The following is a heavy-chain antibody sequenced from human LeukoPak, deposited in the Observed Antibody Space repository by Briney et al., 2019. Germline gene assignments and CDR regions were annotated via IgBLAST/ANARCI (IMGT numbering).Heavy chain of an antibody. J-gene: IGHJ4*02. D-gene: IGHD3-3*01. CDR1: GFTFSSYA. CDR2: ISGSGGST. CDR3: AKDGIRDFWSGYIDY. Sequence: GGSLRLSCAASGFTFSSYAMGWVRQAPGKGLEWVSAISGSGGSTYYADSVKGRFTISRDNSKNTLYLQMNSLRAEDTAVYYCAKDGIRDFWSGYIDYWGQGTLVTVSS. V-gene: IGHV3-23*01.